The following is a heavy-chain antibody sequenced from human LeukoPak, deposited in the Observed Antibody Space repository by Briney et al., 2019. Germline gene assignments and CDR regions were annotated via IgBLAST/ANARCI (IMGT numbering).Heavy chain of an antibody. CDR1: GFTFSSYG. CDR2: ISGSGGST. Sequence: GGSLRLSCAASGFTFSSYGMSWVRQAPGKGLEWVSAISGSGGSTYYADSVKGRFTISRDNSKNTLYLQMNSLRAEDTAVYYCANSGLYGSGCFDYWGQGTLVTVSS. CDR3: ANSGLYGSGCFDY. J-gene: IGHJ4*02. V-gene: IGHV3-23*01. D-gene: IGHD3-10*01.